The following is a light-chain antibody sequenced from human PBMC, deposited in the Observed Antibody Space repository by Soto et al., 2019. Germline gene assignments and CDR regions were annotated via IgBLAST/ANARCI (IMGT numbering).Light chain of an antibody. J-gene: IGKJ4*01. CDR3: QQRSSRGLT. CDR1: QTVSNY. Sequence: EIVLTQSPATVSLSSGESATLSCRASQTVSNYSAWYQQKPGQAPRLLIYDTSNRATGIPDRFSGSGSGTDFTLTISSLEPEDFAVYFCQQRSSRGLTFGGGTKVEIK. CDR2: DTS. V-gene: IGKV3-11*01.